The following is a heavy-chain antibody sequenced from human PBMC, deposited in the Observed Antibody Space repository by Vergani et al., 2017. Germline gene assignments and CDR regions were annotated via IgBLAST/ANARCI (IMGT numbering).Heavy chain of an antibody. J-gene: IGHJ5*02. D-gene: IGHD6-13*01. CDR1: GFTFSSYA. Sequence: EVQLLESGGGLVQPGGSLRLSCAASGFTFSSYAMSWVRQAPGKGLVWVSRINSDGSSTSYADSVKGRFTISRDNAKNTLYLQMNSLRAEDTAVYYCAKDLIAAAGTSGWFDPWGQGTLVTVSS. CDR2: INSDGSST. V-gene: IGHV3-74*01. CDR3: AKDLIAAAGTSGWFDP.